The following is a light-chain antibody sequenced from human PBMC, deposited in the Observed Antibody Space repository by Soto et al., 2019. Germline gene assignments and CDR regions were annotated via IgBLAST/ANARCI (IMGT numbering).Light chain of an antibody. Sequence: DIELTQSPGTLSLSPGERATLSCRASQSVSSSYLAWYQQKPGQAPRLLIYGTSSRATAIPDRFSGSGSGTDFTLTISRLEPEDFAVYYCQQYGSSSWTFGQGTKVDIK. J-gene: IGKJ1*01. CDR1: QSVSSSY. CDR2: GTS. CDR3: QQYGSSSWT. V-gene: IGKV3-20*01.